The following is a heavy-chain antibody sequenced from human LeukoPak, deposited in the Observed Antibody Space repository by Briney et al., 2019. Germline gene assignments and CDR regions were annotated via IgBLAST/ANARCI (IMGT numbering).Heavy chain of an antibody. CDR2: ISYDGSNK. CDR3: ARDQRITMIGFDY. V-gene: IGHV3-30*04. Sequence: GGSLRLSCAASGFTFSSYAMHWVRQAPGKGLEWVAVISYDGSNKYYADSVKGRFTISRDNSKSTLYLQMNSLRTEDTAVYYCARDQRITMIGFDYWGQGTLVTVSS. J-gene: IGHJ4*02. D-gene: IGHD3-22*01. CDR1: GFTFSSYA.